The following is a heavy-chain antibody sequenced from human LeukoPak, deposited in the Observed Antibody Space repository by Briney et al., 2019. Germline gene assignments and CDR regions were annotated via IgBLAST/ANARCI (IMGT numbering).Heavy chain of an antibody. V-gene: IGHV3-9*03. Sequence: PGRSLRLSCAASGFTFDDYAMHWVRQAPGKGLEWVSGISWNSGSIGYADSVKGRFTISRDNAKNSLYLQMNSLRAEDMALYYCAKDISWELLRGFDYWGQGTLVTVSS. CDR2: ISWNSGSI. D-gene: IGHD1-26*01. J-gene: IGHJ4*02. CDR1: GFTFDDYA. CDR3: AKDISWELLRGFDY.